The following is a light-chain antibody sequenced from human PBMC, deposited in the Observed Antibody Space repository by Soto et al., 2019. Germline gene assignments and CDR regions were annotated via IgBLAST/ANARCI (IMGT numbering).Light chain of an antibody. Sequence: EIVMTQSPATLSVSPGERATLSCRASQSVSSNLAWYQQKPGQAPRLLIYGASTRATGIPARFSGSGSGTEFTLTISSLQSEDFAVYYCQQYNNWPPLWAFGQGTKVEI. J-gene: IGKJ1*01. CDR1: QSVSSN. V-gene: IGKV3-15*01. CDR3: QQYNNWPPLWA. CDR2: GAS.